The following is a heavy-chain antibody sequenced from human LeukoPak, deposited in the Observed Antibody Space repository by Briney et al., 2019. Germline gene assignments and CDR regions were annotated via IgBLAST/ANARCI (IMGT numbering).Heavy chain of an antibody. D-gene: IGHD5-18*01. Sequence: SETLSLTCTVSGGSISSSSYYWGWIRQPPGMGLEWIGTIYYSGSTYYNPSLKGRVTISVDTSKNQFSLKLSSVTAADTAVYYCARNSSVDTAMARGYFDYWGQGTLVTVSS. V-gene: IGHV4-39*07. J-gene: IGHJ4*02. CDR2: IYYSGST. CDR1: GGSISSSSYY. CDR3: ARNSSVDTAMARGYFDY.